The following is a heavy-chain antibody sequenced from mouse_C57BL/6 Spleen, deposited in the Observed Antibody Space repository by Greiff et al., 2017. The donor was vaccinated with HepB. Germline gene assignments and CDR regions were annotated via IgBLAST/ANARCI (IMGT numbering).Heavy chain of an antibody. V-gene: IGHV5-4*01. D-gene: IGHD1-1*01. CDR3: AREGYDYYGSRYYFDY. Sequence: EVKLMESGGGLVKPGGSLKLSCAASGFTFSSYAMSWVRQTPEKRLEWVATISDGGSYTYYPDNVKGRFTISRDNAKNNLYLQMSHLKSEDTAMYYCAREGYDYYGSRYYFDYWGQGTTLTVSS. CDR2: ISDGGSYT. J-gene: IGHJ2*01. CDR1: GFTFSSYA.